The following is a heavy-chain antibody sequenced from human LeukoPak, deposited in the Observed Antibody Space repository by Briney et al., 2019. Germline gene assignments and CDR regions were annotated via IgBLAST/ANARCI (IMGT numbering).Heavy chain of an antibody. CDR2: INPNSGGT. CDR1: GYTFTGYY. Sequence: GASVKVSCKASGYTFTGYYMHWVRQAPGQGLEWMGWINPNSGGTNYAQKFQGWVTMTRDTSISTAYMELSRLRSDDTAVYYCARGYSYGTGFDAFDIWGQGTMVTVSS. J-gene: IGHJ3*02. CDR3: ARGYSYGTGFDAFDI. D-gene: IGHD5-18*01. V-gene: IGHV1-2*04.